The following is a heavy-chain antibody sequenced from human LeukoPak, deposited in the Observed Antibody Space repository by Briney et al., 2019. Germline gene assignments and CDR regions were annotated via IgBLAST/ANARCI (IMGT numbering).Heavy chain of an antibody. CDR2: INPNSGGT. V-gene: IGHV1-2*06. D-gene: IGHD6-13*01. CDR3: ARGSSWYDYYYMDV. Sequence: ASVKVSCKASGYTFTGYYMHWVRQAPGQGLEWMGRINPNSGGTNYAQKFQGRVTMTRDTPISTAYMELSRLRSDDTAVYYCARGSSWYDYYYMDVWGKGTTVTVSS. CDR1: GYTFTGYY. J-gene: IGHJ6*03.